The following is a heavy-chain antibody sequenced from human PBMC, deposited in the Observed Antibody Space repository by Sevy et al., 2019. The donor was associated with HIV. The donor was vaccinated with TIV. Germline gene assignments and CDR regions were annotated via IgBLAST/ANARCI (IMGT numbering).Heavy chain of an antibody. J-gene: IGHJ4*02. CDR3: AREGCTRPHDY. CDR1: GFAFYDYS. CDR2: LSFGCGKI. V-gene: IGHV3-23*01. Sequence: GGSLRLSCAASGFAFYDYSMSWIGQAPGKGLEWVATLSFGCGKINYADSVKGRFTISRDNSKNSFYLQMDNLRVEDTALYYCAREGCTRPHDYWGQGTRVTVYS. D-gene: IGHD2-8*01.